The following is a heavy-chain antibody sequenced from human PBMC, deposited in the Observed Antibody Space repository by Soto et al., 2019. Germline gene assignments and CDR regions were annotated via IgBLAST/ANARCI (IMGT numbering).Heavy chain of an antibody. CDR3: ATDWSAIAYGLDV. J-gene: IGHJ6*02. V-gene: IGHV3-48*02. CDR1: GFSFSPYG. Sequence: EVRLVESGGGLVQPGGSLRLSCEASGFSFSPYGMNWVRQAPGRWLEWISYISSTSTTMYYSDSVKGRCAISRDDARNSLSLEMNYLRDDDTAVYYCATDWSAIAYGLDVWGQGTTVTVSS. D-gene: IGHD3-3*01. CDR2: ISSTSTTM.